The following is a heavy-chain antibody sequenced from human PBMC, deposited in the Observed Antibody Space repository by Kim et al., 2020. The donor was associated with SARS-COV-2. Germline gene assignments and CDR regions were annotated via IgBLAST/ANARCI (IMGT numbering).Heavy chain of an antibody. CDR3: AKDVFSGSYYGRAFDI. D-gene: IGHD1-26*01. J-gene: IGHJ3*02. V-gene: IGHV3-23*01. Sequence: GGSLRLSCAASGFTFSSYAMSWVRQAPGKGLEWVSAISGSGGSTYYADSVKGRFTISRDNSKNTLYLQMNSLRAEDTAVYYCAKDVFSGSYYGRAFDIWGQGTMVTVSS. CDR1: GFTFSSYA. CDR2: ISGSGGST.